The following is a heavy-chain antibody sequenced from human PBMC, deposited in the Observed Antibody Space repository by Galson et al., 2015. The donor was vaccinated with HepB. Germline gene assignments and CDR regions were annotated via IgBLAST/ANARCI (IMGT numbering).Heavy chain of an antibody. Sequence: SVEVSCKASGYTFSASYMHWVRQAPGQGLEWMGWISPNGEHTRLAQNFQGRVTMTRDTSINTADMELTSLRSDDTAVYFCVRGGSGLAYWRQGTLVTVSS. D-gene: IGHD3/OR15-3a*01. CDR3: VRGGSGLAY. CDR1: GYTFSASY. CDR2: ISPNGEHT. V-gene: IGHV1-2*02. J-gene: IGHJ4*02.